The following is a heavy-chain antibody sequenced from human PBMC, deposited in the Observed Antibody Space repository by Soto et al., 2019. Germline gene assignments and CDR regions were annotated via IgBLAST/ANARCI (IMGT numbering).Heavy chain of an antibody. D-gene: IGHD6-13*01. CDR1: GYTFTSYG. CDR2: ISAYNGNT. CDR3: ARGGYSSSWYKYYYGMDV. J-gene: IGHJ6*02. Sequence: WASVKVSCKASGYTFTSYGISWVRQAPGQGLEWMGWISAYNGNTNYAQKLQGRVTMTTDTSTSTAYMELRSLRSDDTAVYYCARGGYSSSWYKYYYGMDVWGQGTTVTVSS. V-gene: IGHV1-18*01.